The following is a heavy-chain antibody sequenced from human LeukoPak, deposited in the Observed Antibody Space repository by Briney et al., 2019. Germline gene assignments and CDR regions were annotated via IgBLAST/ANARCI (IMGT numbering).Heavy chain of an antibody. CDR3: ARDVGWNWFDP. Sequence: ETLSLTCAVSGVSISSSNWWSWVRQAPGKGLEWVSSISSSSSYIYYADSVKGRFTISRDNAKNSLYLQMNSLRAEDTAVYYCARDVGWNWFDPWGQGTLVTVSS. CDR1: GVSISSSN. V-gene: IGHV3-21*01. D-gene: IGHD2-15*01. CDR2: ISSSSSYI. J-gene: IGHJ5*02.